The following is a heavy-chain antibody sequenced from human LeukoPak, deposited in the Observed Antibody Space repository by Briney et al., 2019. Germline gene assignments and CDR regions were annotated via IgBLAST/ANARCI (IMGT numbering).Heavy chain of an antibody. J-gene: IGHJ4*02. CDR3: ARVGSAAATADY. CDR1: GYTFTGYY. V-gene: IGHV1-2*02. D-gene: IGHD6-25*01. Sequence: ASVKVSCKASGYTFTGYYMHWVRQAPGQGLEWMGWINPNSGGTNYAQKFQGRITMTSDTSTRTVYMELNSLRSDDTAVYFCARVGSAAATADYWGQGTLVTVSS. CDR2: INPNSGGT.